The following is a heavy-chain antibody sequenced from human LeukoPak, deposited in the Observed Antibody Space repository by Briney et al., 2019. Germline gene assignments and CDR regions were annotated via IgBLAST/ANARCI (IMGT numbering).Heavy chain of an antibody. D-gene: IGHD6-13*01. CDR2: IYYSGST. CDR3: ARSKRYSSSWPEDY. J-gene: IGHJ4*02. V-gene: IGHV4-59*12. Sequence: SETLSLTCTVSGGSISSYYWSWIRQPPGKGLEWIGYIYYSGSTNYNPSLKSRVTISVDTSKNQFSLKLSSVTAADTAVYYCARSKRYSSSWPEDYWGQGTLVTVSS. CDR1: GGSISSYY.